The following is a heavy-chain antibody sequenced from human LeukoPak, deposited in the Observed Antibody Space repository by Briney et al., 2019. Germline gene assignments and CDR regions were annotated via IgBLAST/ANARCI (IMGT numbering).Heavy chain of an antibody. D-gene: IGHD3-10*01. CDR1: GGSFSGYY. V-gene: IGHV4-34*01. Sequence: SETLSLTCAVYGGSFSGYYWSWIRQPPGKGLEWMGEMNHSGSTNYNPSLKSRVTISVDTSKNQFSLKVSSVTAADTAVYYCARRLGRKFGERFYYYHYMDVWGKGTTVTISS. CDR3: ARRLGRKFGERFYYYHYMDV. CDR2: MNHSGST. J-gene: IGHJ6*03.